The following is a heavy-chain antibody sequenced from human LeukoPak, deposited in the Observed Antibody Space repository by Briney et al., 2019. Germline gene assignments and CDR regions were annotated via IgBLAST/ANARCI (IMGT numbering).Heavy chain of an antibody. D-gene: IGHD2-21*02. V-gene: IGHV3-11*01. CDR1: GFTFSDYY. CDR3: ARVPRTYCGSDCYYGSFDI. CDR2: ISGSSSTI. Sequence: GGSLRLSCAASGFTFSDYYMSWIRLAPGKGLEWLSYISGSSSTIYSADSVQGRFTISRDNAKNSLYLQLSSLTAADTAVYFCARVPRTYCGSDCYYGSFDIWGQGTMVTVPS. J-gene: IGHJ3*02.